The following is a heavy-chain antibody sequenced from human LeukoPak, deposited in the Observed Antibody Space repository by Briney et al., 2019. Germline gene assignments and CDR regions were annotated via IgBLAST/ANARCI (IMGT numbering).Heavy chain of an antibody. J-gene: IGHJ4*02. D-gene: IGHD5-18*01. CDR2: ISGSGGST. CDR3: AKGAASRGYTYVAN. Sequence: GGSLRLSCAASAFTFRSYAMIWVRQAPGKGLEWVSGISGSGGSTCYSDSAKGRFTISRDNSNNTRYLQMNSLRAEDTAVYYCAKGAASRGYTYVANWGQGTLVTVSS. CDR1: AFTFRSYA. V-gene: IGHV3-23*01.